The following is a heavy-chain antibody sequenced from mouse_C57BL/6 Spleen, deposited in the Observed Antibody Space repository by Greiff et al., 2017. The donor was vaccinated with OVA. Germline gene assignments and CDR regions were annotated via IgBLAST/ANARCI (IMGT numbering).Heavy chain of an antibody. CDR2: IDPEDGET. Sequence: EVKLVESGAELVKPGASVKLSCTASGFNIKDYYMHWVKQRTEQGLEWIGRIDPEDGETKYAPKFQGKATITADTSSNTAYLQLSSLTSEDTAVYYCARREGNYLYWYFDVWGTGTTVTVSS. CDR1: GFNIKDYY. CDR3: ARREGNYLYWYFDV. V-gene: IGHV14-2*01. D-gene: IGHD2-1*01. J-gene: IGHJ1*03.